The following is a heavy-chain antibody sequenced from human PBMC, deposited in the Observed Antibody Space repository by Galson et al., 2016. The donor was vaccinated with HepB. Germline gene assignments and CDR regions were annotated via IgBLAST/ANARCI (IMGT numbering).Heavy chain of an antibody. D-gene: IGHD3-3*01. Sequence: SVKVSCKTSGYTFTTYGISWVRQAPGPGLEWVGWISAYNGNTNHAQKLQGRVTMTTDTSTSTAYMELRSLRSDDTAVYYRARVIRNFDFWSTCYYYMDVWGKGTTVTVSS. V-gene: IGHV1-18*04. CDR1: GYTFTTYG. J-gene: IGHJ6*03. CDR3: ARVIRNFDFWSTCYYYMDV. CDR2: ISAYNGNT.